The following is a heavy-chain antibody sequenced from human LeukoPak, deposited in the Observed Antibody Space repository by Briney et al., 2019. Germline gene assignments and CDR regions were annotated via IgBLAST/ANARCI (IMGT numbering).Heavy chain of an antibody. Sequence: PGGSLRLSCAASGFTVSSNYMSWVRQAPGKGLEWVSSISSSSSYIYYADSVKGRFTISRDNAKNSLYLQMNSLRAEDTAVYYCARDLLGVSYWGQGTLVTVSS. CDR2: ISSSSSYI. V-gene: IGHV3-21*01. J-gene: IGHJ4*02. CDR1: GFTVSSNY. CDR3: ARDLLGVSY. D-gene: IGHD3-16*01.